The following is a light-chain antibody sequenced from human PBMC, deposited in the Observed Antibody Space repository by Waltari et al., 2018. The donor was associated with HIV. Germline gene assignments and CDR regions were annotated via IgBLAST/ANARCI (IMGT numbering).Light chain of an antibody. CDR1: SRDVGTYNY. CDR2: DVS. Sequence: QSALTQPASVSGSPGQSITISCPGTSRDVGTYNYVPWYQQHPGKVPKLMIYDVSKRPSGVSNRFSGSKSGNTASLTISGLQAEDEADYYCSAYTSSTTYVFGTGTKVTVL. CDR3: SAYTSSTTYV. J-gene: IGLJ1*01. V-gene: IGLV2-14*01.